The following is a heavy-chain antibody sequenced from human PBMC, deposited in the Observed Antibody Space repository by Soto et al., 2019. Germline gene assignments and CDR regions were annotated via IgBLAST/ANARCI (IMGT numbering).Heavy chain of an antibody. D-gene: IGHD2-15*01. J-gene: IGHJ6*04. V-gene: IGHV6-1*01. CDR2: TYYRSKWYN. CDR1: GDSVSSNSAA. CDR3: ARGSSTPHCSGGSCYFPDV. Sequence: PSQTLSLTCAISGDSVSSNSAAWNWIRQSPSRGLEWLGRTYYRSKWYNDYVVSVKSRITINPDTSKNQFSLQLNSVTPEDTAVYYCARGSSTPHCSGGSCYFPDVWGKGTTVTVSS.